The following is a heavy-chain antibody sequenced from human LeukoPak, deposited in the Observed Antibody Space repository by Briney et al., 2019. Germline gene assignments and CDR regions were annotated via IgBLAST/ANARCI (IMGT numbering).Heavy chain of an antibody. CDR3: AKDISGSYSVDY. CDR2: ISYDGNKK. D-gene: IGHD1-26*01. V-gene: IGHV3-30-3*01. J-gene: IGHJ4*02. CDR1: GFTFSNYA. Sequence: GGSLRLSCAASGFTFSNYAMHWARQAPGKGLDWVAFISYDGNKKYYADSVKGRFTLSRDNSKNTLYLQMNSLRAEGTAVYFCAKDISGSYSVDYWGQGTLVTVSS.